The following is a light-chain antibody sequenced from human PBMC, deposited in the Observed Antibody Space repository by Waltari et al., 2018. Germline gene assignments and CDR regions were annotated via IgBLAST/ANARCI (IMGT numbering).Light chain of an antibody. CDR3: QQSYSTPLT. V-gene: IGKV3-11*01. CDR1: QSIDTS. CDR2: DAS. Sequence: VLTQSPATLSLSPGERATLSCRASQSIDTSLGWYQQFPGQAPRLLIYDASNRATGIPPRFSGSGSGTDFTLTISSLQSEDFATYYCQQSYSTPLTFGQGARLEIK. J-gene: IGKJ5*01.